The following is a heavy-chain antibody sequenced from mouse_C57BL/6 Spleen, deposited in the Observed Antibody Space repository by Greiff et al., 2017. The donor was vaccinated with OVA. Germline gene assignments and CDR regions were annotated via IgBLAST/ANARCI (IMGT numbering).Heavy chain of an antibody. V-gene: IGHV5-4*01. CDR2: ISDGGSYT. Sequence: EVKLMESGGGLVKPGGSLKLSCAASGFTFSSYAMSWVRQTPEKRLEWVATISDGGSYTYYPDNVKGRFTISRDNAKNNLYLQMSHPKSEDTAMYYCARELTGYYFDYWGQGTTLTVSS. D-gene: IGHD4-1*01. CDR3: ARELTGYYFDY. CDR1: GFTFSSYA. J-gene: IGHJ2*01.